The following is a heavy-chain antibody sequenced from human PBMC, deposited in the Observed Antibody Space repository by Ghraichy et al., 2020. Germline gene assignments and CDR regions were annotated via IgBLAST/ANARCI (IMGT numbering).Heavy chain of an antibody. V-gene: IGHV1-18*01. Sequence: ASVKVSCKTASATFTTPVTSLQRLCPVQVHERMGWISAYNGNPNYAQKRQGRVTMTTDTSTSTAYMELRSLRSYDTAVYYCAREPADSIGYYYTSRGDDAFDIWGQVIMVTASS. CDR2: ISAYNGNP. D-gene: IGHD3-22*01. CDR3: AREPADSIGYYYTSRGDDAFDI. J-gene: IGHJ3*02. CDR1: SATFTTPV.